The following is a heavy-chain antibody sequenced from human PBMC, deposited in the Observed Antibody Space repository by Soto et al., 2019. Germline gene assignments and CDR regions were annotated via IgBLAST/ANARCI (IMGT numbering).Heavy chain of an antibody. J-gene: IGHJ4*02. CDR3: AREFYYYDSSGYYLYYFDY. V-gene: IGHV1-18*01. D-gene: IGHD3-22*01. Sequence: GASVKASCKASGYTFTSYGISWVRQAPGQGLDWMGWISAYNGNTNYAQKLQGRVTMTTDTSTSTAYMELRSLRSDDTAVYYCAREFYYYDSSGYYLYYFDYWGQGTLVTVSS. CDR2: ISAYNGNT. CDR1: GYTFTSYG.